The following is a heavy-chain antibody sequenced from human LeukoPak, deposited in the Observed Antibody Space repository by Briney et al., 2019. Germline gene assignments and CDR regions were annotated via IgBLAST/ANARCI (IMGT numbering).Heavy chain of an antibody. D-gene: IGHD3-22*01. J-gene: IGHJ3*02. Sequence: GGALRLSCAASGFTFSSYSMNWVRQAPGKGLEWVSSININSSYIYYADSVKGRFTISRDNAKNSLYLQMNSLRAEDTAVYYCARDSNDGSGYYYVRDAFDIWGQGTMVTVSS. V-gene: IGHV3-21*01. CDR1: GFTFSSYS. CDR3: ARDSNDGSGYYYVRDAFDI. CDR2: ININSSYI.